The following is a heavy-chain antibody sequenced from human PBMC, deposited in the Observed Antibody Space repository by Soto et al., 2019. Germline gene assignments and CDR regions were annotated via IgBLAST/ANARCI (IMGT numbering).Heavy chain of an antibody. J-gene: IGHJ4*02. Sequence: GGSLRLSCAASGFTFSNAWMSWVRQAPGKGLEWVGRIKSKTDGGTTDYAAPVKGRFTISRDDSKNTLYLQMNSLKTEDTAVYYCTTEWEASYYFDYWGQGTLVTVSS. V-gene: IGHV3-15*01. CDR3: TTEWEASYYFDY. CDR1: GFTFSNAW. CDR2: IKSKTDGGTT. D-gene: IGHD1-26*01.